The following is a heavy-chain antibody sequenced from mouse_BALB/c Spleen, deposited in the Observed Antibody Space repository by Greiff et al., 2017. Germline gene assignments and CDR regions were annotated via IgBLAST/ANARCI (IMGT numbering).Heavy chain of an antibody. J-gene: IGHJ2*01. CDR2: IDPANGNT. CDR1: GFNIKDTY. CDR3: APAYYGNYDFDY. D-gene: IGHD2-10*01. V-gene: IGHV14-3*02. Sequence: VQLQQSGAELVKPGASVKLSCTASGFNIKDTYMHWVKQRPEQGLEWIGRIDPANGNTKYDPKFQGKATITADTSSNTAYLQLSSLTSEDTAVYYCAPAYYGNYDFDYWGQGTTLTVSS.